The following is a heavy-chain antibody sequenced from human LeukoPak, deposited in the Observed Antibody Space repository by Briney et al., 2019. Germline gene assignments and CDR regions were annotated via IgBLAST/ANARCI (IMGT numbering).Heavy chain of an antibody. CDR2: ISAYNGNT. CDR3: ALYYYDSSVLLYYYGMDV. J-gene: IGHJ6*02. D-gene: IGHD3-22*01. Sequence: SSVKVSCKASGYTFTSYGISWVRQAPGQGLEWVGWISAYNGNTNYTQKLQGRVTMTPDPSTSTAYMELRSLRSDDTAVYYCALYYYDSSVLLYYYGMDVWGQGTTVTVSS. CDR1: GYTFTSYG. V-gene: IGHV1-18*01.